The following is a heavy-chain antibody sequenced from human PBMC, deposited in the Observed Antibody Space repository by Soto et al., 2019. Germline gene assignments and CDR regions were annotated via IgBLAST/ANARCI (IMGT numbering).Heavy chain of an antibody. CDR2: ISDSASST. D-gene: IGHD2-21*01. CDR3: AKAYCGSDNCHGGNFDF. CDR1: GFIFSNHA. V-gene: IGHV3-23*01. Sequence: GGSLRLSCAASGFIFSNHAMSWVRQAPGKGLEWVSAISDSASSTYYADSVKGRFTISRDNSRNTLYLQMNSLSAEDTAIYYCAKAYCGSDNCHGGNFDFRGRRTLVTGSS. J-gene: IGHJ4*02.